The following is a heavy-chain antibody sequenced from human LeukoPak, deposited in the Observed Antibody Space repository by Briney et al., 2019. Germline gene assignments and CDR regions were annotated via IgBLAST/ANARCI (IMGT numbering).Heavy chain of an antibody. Sequence: GGSLRLSCAASGFTFSSYWMSWVRQAPEKGLEWVSTIGGSGGSTYYAASVKGRFTISRDNSRNTLYLQMNSLRAEDTAVYYCAKEAGTSGTYYVDYWGQGTLVTVSS. CDR1: GFTFSSYW. CDR2: IGGSGGST. J-gene: IGHJ4*02. V-gene: IGHV3-23*01. D-gene: IGHD3-10*01. CDR3: AKEAGTSGTYYVDY.